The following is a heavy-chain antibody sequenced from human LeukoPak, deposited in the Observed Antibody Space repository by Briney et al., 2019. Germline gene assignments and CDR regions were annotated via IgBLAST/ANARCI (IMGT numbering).Heavy chain of an antibody. CDR2: IIPILGIA. Sequence: GASVKVSCKASGGTFSSYAISWVRQAPGQGLEWMGRIIPILGIANYAQKFQGRVTITADKSTSTAYMELSRLRSEDTAVYYCARSEDSSGYYFVYWGQGTLVTVSS. CDR3: ARSEDSSGYYFVY. J-gene: IGHJ4*02. CDR1: GGTFSSYA. V-gene: IGHV1-69*04. D-gene: IGHD3-22*01.